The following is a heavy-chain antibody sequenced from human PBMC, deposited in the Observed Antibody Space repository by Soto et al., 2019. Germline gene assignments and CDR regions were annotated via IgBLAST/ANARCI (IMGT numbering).Heavy chain of an antibody. CDR1: GGSIISACYS. J-gene: IGHJ5*02. V-gene: IGHV4-31*11. CDR3: AREDAARIERWFDA. Sequence: QVQLQESGPRLVKPSQTLSLSCAVSGGSIISACYSWNWIRQSPGRGLEWIGHIYSSGSTYYNPSLKSRVSISVDTSNNQFSLKLTSVTAADTAVYFCAREDAARIERWFDAWGQGILVTVSS. CDR2: IYSSGST. D-gene: IGHD6-6*01.